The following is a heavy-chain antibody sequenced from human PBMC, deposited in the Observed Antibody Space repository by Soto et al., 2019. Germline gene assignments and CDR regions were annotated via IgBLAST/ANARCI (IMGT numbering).Heavy chain of an antibody. V-gene: IGHV3-74*01. CDR1: GFTFSSYW. D-gene: IGHD1-26*01. CDR3: ARLIGGVGATSHYGMDV. Sequence: GGSLRLSCAASGFTFSSYWMHWVRQAPGKGLVWVSRINTDGSSTTYADSVKDRVTISRDNARNTLYLRMNSLRAEDTAVYYCARLIGGVGATSHYGMDVWGQGTTVTVSS. J-gene: IGHJ6*02. CDR2: INTDGSST.